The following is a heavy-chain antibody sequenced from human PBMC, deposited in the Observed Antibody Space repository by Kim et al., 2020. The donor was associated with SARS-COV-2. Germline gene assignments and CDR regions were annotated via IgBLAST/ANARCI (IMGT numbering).Heavy chain of an antibody. Sequence: AGSVKGRFTISRDNSKNTLYLQMNSLRAEDTAVYYCAREFVRDGYNFPFDYWGQGTLVTVSS. J-gene: IGHJ4*02. CDR3: AREFVRDGYNFPFDY. V-gene: IGHV3-30*07. D-gene: IGHD5-12*01.